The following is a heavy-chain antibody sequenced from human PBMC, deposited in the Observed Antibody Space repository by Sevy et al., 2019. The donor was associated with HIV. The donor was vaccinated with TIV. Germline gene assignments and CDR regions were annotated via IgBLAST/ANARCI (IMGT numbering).Heavy chain of an antibody. D-gene: IGHD5-12*01. V-gene: IGHV3-30-3*01. CDR3: ARGPYNSGLRLDF. CDR1: GFSLSDYA. J-gene: IGHJ4*02. Sequence: GGSLRFSCAASGFSLSDYAIHWARQGPVKGLEWLTVISFDGGNKYYADSVKGRFTISRENSKNTVSLQMNSLRPDDTALYYCARGPYNSGLRLDFWGRGILVTVSS. CDR2: ISFDGGNK.